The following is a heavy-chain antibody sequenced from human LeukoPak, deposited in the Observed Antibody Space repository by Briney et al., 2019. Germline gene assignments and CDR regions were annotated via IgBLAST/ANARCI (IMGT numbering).Heavy chain of an antibody. J-gene: IGHJ6*02. CDR2: INSDGSST. V-gene: IGHV3-74*01. CDR3: ASYTGQRYYGMHL. D-gene: IGHD3-16*01. Sequence: PGGSLRLSCAASGFTFSSYWLHWVRQAPGKGLVWVSRINSDGSSTSYADSVKGRFTISRDNAKNTLYLQMNSLRAEDTAVYYCASYTGQRYYGMHLWGQGTTVTVSS. CDR1: GFTFSSYW.